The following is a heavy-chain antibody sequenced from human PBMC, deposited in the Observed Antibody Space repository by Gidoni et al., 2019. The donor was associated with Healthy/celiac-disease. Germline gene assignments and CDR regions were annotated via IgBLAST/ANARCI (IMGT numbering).Heavy chain of an antibody. V-gene: IGHV3-21*01. J-gene: IGHJ3*02. Sequence: EVQLVESGGGLVKPGGSLRLSCAASGFTFSSYSMNWVRQDPGKGLEWVSSISSSSSYIYYADSVKGRFTISRDNAKNSLYLQMNSLRAEDTAVYYCARDPRRDRGAFDIWGQGTMVTVSS. CDR1: GFTFSSYS. CDR2: ISSSSSYI. CDR3: ARDPRRDRGAFDI.